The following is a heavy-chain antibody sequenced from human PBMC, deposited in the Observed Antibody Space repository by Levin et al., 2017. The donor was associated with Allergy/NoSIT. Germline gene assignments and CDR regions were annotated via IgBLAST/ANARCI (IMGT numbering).Heavy chain of an antibody. J-gene: IGHJ3*02. D-gene: IGHD2-8*02. CDR1: RVW. V-gene: IGHV3-7*05. CDR2: IKQDGTEK. CDR3: ARNWRSAFDI. Sequence: RVWWGGVGQGTGKGLEWVANIKQDGTEKYYVDSVKGRFTVSKDNAKNSVYLQMSSLRVEDTAVYYCARNWRSAFDIWGLGTMVTVSS.